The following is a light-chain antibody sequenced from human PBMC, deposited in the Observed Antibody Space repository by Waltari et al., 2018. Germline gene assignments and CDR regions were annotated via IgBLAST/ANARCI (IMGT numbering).Light chain of an antibody. J-gene: IGLJ3*02. V-gene: IGLV2-23*02. Sequence: SALTQPASVLGSPGPQITLPSTGTSSHVGFANLLSWYQQHPGKAPELVVYEVISRPSMVSNRFAGSKSGNAASRTIAGLQAEDEADYFCCSDAGRDIWVFGGGTKLAVL. CDR2: EVI. CDR3: CSDAGRDIWV. CDR1: SSHVGFANL.